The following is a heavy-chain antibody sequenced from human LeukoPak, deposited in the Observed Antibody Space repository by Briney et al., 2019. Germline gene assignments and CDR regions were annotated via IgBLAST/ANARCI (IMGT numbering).Heavy chain of an antibody. CDR2: ISYDGSNK. Sequence: GGSLRLSCAASGFTFSSYAMHWVRQAPGKGLEWVAVISYDGSNKYYADSVKGRLTISRDNSKNTLYLQMNSLRAEDTAVYYCARDRGDSSAYFDYWGQGTLVTVSS. CDR1: GFTFSSYA. D-gene: IGHD3-22*01. CDR3: ARDRGDSSAYFDY. J-gene: IGHJ4*02. V-gene: IGHV3-30-3*01.